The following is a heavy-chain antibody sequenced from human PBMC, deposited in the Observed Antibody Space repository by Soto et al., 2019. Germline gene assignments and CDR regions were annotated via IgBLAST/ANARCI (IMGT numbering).Heavy chain of an antibody. CDR1: GGSIRGYY. CDR2: IYYSGST. J-gene: IGHJ2*01. D-gene: IGHD2-15*01. CDR3: ATTGWLVGLRFPWYFDV. V-gene: IGHV4-59*01. Sequence: QVQLQESGPGLVKPSETLSLTCTVSGGSIRGYYWSWIRQPPGKGLEFIGYIYYSGSTNYNPSLKRRVTISVDTSKNQFSLKLSSVTAADTAVYYCATTGWLVGLRFPWYFDVWGRGTLVTVSS.